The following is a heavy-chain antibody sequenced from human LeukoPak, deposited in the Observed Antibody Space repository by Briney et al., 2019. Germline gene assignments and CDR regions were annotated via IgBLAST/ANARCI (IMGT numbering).Heavy chain of an antibody. Sequence: GGSLRLSCAASGFTFTNAWMSWVRQAPGKGLEWIGRVKSENKGGTTDYAAPVKGRFTISRDDSQNTLYLQMNNLKTEDTAIYYCTTEGGVWGYHALDIWGQGTMVTVSS. V-gene: IGHV3-15*01. CDR3: TTEGGVWGYHALDI. CDR1: GFTFTNAW. CDR2: VKSENKGGTT. J-gene: IGHJ3*02. D-gene: IGHD3-16*01.